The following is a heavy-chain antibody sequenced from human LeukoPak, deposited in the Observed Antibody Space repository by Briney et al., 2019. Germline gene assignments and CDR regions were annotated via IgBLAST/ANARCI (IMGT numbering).Heavy chain of an antibody. CDR1: GGSISSYY. CDR3: ARDLGSGYYFYYYLDV. D-gene: IGHD3-16*01. V-gene: IGHV4-61*02. J-gene: IGHJ6*03. CDR2: IHDSGTT. Sequence: SQTLSLTCTVSGGSISSYYWTWIRQPAGKGLEYRGRIHDSGTTYYNPSLNSRVAISIDTSKNQFSVKVSSVAAADTAVYYCARDLGSGYYFYYYLDVWGKGTTVTVSS.